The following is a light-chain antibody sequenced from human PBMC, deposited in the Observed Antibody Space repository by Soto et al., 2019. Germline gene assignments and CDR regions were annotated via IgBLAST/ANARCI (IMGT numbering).Light chain of an antibody. CDR2: GSS. CDR1: QTLSPNY. Sequence: DIVLTQSPGTLSLSPGERATLSCRASQTLSPNYLAWCQQKAGHPPRLLIYGSSKRATGIPDSFSGSGSGTDVTLTISRLEPVDFGVYFCQQYSALPITFGQGTRLEI. CDR3: QQYSALPIT. V-gene: IGKV3-20*01. J-gene: IGKJ5*01.